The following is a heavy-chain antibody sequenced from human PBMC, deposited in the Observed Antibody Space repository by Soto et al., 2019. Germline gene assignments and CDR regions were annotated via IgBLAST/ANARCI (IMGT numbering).Heavy chain of an antibody. CDR2: IIPALGTA. CDR1: GGTFSSHT. V-gene: IGHV1-69*08. J-gene: IGHJ2*01. D-gene: IGHD4-17*01. Sequence: QDQLVQSGAEVKKPGSSVKVSCKASGGTFSSHTFSWVRQAPGQGLEWMGRIIPALGTATYAQKFQGRVTITADESATTVYMELNSLRSEDTAVYYCARPDFGDYWYFDLWGRGTPVTFSS. CDR3: ARPDFGDYWYFDL.